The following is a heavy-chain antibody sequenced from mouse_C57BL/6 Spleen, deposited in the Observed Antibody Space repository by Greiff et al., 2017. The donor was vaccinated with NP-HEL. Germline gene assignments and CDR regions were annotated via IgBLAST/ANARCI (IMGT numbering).Heavy chain of an antibody. J-gene: IGHJ4*01. CDR2: IYPRDGST. D-gene: IGHD2-3*01. CDR3: AKAWLLRGPYYAMDY. V-gene: IGHV1-85*01. Sequence: QVQLKESGPELVKPGASVKLSCKASGYTFTSYDINWVKQRPGQGLEWIGWIYPRDGSTKYNEKFKGKATLTVDTSSSTAYMELHSLTSEDSAVYFCAKAWLLRGPYYAMDYWGQGTSVTVSS. CDR1: GYTFTSYD.